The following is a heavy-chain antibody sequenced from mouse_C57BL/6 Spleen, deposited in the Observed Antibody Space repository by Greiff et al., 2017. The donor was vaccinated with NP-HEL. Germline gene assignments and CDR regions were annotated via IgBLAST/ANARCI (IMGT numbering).Heavy chain of an antibody. V-gene: IGHV1-20*01. CDR3: ARSVTTVVATDWYFDV. CDR1: GYSFTGYF. D-gene: IGHD1-1*01. CDR2: INPYNGDT. J-gene: IGHJ1*03. Sequence: VQLQQSGPELVKPGDSVKISCKASGYSFTGYFMNWVMQSHGKSLEWIGRINPYNGDTFYNQKFKGKATLTVDKSSSTAHMELRSLTSEDSAVYYCARSVTTVVATDWYFDVWGTGTTVTVSS.